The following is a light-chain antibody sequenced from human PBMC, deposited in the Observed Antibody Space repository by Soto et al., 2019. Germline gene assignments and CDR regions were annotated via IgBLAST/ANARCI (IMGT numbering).Light chain of an antibody. CDR2: DVS. V-gene: IGLV2-14*01. J-gene: IGLJ1*01. Sequence: QSALTQPASVSGSPGQSITISCTGTSSDVGGYNYVSWYQQHPGKAPKLMIYDVSNRPSGVSNRFSGSKSGNTASLTSSGLQAEDEADYYCSSYTSSSTLLVFGTGTKLTVL. CDR1: SSDVGGYNY. CDR3: SSYTSSSTLLV.